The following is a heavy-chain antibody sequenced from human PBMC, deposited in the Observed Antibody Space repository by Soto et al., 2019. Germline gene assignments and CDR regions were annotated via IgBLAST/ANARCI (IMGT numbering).Heavy chain of an antibody. D-gene: IGHD1-26*01. V-gene: IGHV3-74*01. Sequence: EVQLVESGGDLVQPGGSLRLSCAASGFTLSSYWMHWVRQAPGEGLVWVSRIKGDGSTTNYADFVKGRFTISRDNARNTLNLQMNRLRDDDTAVYYCARTNGGGWDYFAYWGRGGLVTASS. CDR1: GFTLSSYW. CDR2: IKGDGSTT. CDR3: ARTNGGGWDYFAY. J-gene: IGHJ4*02.